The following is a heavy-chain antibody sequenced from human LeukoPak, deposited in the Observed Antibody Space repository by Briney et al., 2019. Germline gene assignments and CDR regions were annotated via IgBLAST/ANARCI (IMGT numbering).Heavy chain of an antibody. J-gene: IGHJ6*03. D-gene: IGHD3-9*01. V-gene: IGHV4-39*07. CDR1: GGSISSSSYY. CDR3: ARASNQYYDILTGYSEVGYMDV. CDR2: IYYSGST. Sequence: KSSETLSLTCTVSGGSISSSSYYWGWIRQPPGKGLGWIGNIYYSGSTYYNPSLKSRVTISVDTSKNQFSLKLSSVTAADTAVYYCARASNQYYDILTGYSEVGYMDVWGKGTTVTISS.